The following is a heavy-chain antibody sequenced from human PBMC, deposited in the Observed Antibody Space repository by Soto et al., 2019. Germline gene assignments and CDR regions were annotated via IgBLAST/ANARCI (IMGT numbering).Heavy chain of an antibody. J-gene: IGHJ3*02. CDR1: GGSISSGDYY. V-gene: IGHV4-30-4*01. Sequence: SETLSLTCTVSGGSISSGDYYWSWIRQPPGKGLEWIGYIYYSGSTYYNPSLKSRVTISVDTSKNQFSLKLSSVTAADTAVYYCARGITYYYDRRGGGAFDIWGQGTMVTVSS. CDR3: ARGITYYYDRRGGGAFDI. D-gene: IGHD3-22*01. CDR2: IYYSGST.